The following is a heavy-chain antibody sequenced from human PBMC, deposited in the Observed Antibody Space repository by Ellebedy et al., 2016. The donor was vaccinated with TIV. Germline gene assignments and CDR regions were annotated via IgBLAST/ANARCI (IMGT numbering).Heavy chain of an antibody. CDR3: AKREMIRDTIGAPVPAPLFDL. Sequence: PGGSLRLSCAASGFTFSRYAMNWVRQAPGKGLEWVAAIWYDGSNKYYAGSVKGRFTISRDNSKNTLYLQMNSLRAEDTALYFCAKREMIRDTIGAPVPAPLFDLWGQGTLVTVSS. D-gene: IGHD2-2*01. CDR2: IWYDGSNK. J-gene: IGHJ4*02. V-gene: IGHV3-33*06. CDR1: GFTFSRYA.